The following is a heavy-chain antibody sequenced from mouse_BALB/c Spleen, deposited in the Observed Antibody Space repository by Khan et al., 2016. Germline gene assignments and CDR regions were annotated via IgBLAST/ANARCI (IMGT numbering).Heavy chain of an antibody. CDR3: ARVRQAVDY. J-gene: IGHJ4*01. D-gene: IGHD2-14*01. Sequence: EVELVESGGGLVQPGGSLKLSCAASGFTFNTYAMSWVRQTPDKRLELVATINHNGGSTYYVDSVRGRFTISRDNAKNTLYLQRGRLRSEDAAMYFCARVRQAVDYWGQGASVAVPS. V-gene: IGHV5-6-3*01. CDR2: INHNGGST. CDR1: GFTFNTYA.